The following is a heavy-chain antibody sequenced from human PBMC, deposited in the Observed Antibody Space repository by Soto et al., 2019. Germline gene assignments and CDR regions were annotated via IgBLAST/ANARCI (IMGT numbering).Heavy chain of an antibody. CDR2: INPNSGGT. D-gene: IGHD6-19*01. Sequence: GASVKVSCKASGYTFTGYYMHWVRQAPGQGLEWMGWINPNSGGTNYAQKFQGWVTMTRDTSISTAYMELSRLRSDDTAVYYCARGRKWLVRDYYYYGMDVWGQGTTVTSP. J-gene: IGHJ6*02. V-gene: IGHV1-2*04. CDR3: ARGRKWLVRDYYYYGMDV. CDR1: GYTFTGYY.